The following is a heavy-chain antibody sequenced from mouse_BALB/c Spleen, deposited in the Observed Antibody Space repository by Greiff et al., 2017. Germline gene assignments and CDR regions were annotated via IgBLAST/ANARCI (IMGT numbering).Heavy chain of an antibody. Sequence: VKLQESGAELARPGASVKLSCKASGYTFTSYWMQWVKQRPGQGLEWIGAIYPGDGDTRYTQKFKGKATLTADKSSSTAYMQLSSLASEDSAVYYCARRGYGSSYYYYAMDYWGQGTSVTVSS. D-gene: IGHD1-1*01. CDR2: IYPGDGDT. J-gene: IGHJ4*01. CDR3: ARRGYGSSYYYYAMDY. CDR1: GYTFTSYW. V-gene: IGHV1-87*01.